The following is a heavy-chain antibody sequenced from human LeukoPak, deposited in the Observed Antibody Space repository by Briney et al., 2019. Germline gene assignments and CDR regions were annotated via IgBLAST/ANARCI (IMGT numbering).Heavy chain of an antibody. CDR3: AGEIAVAGTWKAFDI. CDR1: GFTFSSYA. V-gene: IGHV3-30-3*01. CDR2: ISYDGSNK. Sequence: GKSLRLSCAASGFTFSSYAMHWVRQALGKGLEWVAVISYDGSNKYYADSVKGRFTISRDNSKNTLYLHMNSLRAEDTAVYYCAGEIAVAGTWKAFDIWGQGTMVTVSS. D-gene: IGHD6-19*01. J-gene: IGHJ3*02.